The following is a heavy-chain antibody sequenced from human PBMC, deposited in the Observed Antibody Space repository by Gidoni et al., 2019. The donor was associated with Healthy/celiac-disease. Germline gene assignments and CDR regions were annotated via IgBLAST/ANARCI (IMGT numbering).Heavy chain of an antibody. Sequence: EVQLVESGGGLVQPGGSLRLSCAASGFTFSSYWMSWFRQAQGQGQEWVANIKQDGSEKYYVDSVKCRFTISRDNAKNSLYLQMNSMRAEDTAVYYCARDRGPYYDFWSGYYGYWGQGTLVTVSS. D-gene: IGHD3-3*01. CDR1: GFTFSSYW. CDR3: ARDRGPYYDFWSGYYGY. CDR2: IKQDGSEK. V-gene: IGHV3-7*01. J-gene: IGHJ4*02.